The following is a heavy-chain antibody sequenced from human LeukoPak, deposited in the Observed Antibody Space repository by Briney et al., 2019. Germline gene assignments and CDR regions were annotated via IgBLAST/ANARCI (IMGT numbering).Heavy chain of an antibody. CDR1: GFTFSSYS. CDR3: AKDSSGWPPNFFDY. CDR2: ISSSSSYI. D-gene: IGHD6-19*01. Sequence: GGSLRLSCAASGFTFSSYSMNWVRQAPGKGLEWVSSISSSSSYIYYADSVKGRFTISRDNAKNSLYLQMNSLRAEDTALYYCAKDSSGWPPNFFDYWGQGTLVTVSS. V-gene: IGHV3-21*04. J-gene: IGHJ4*02.